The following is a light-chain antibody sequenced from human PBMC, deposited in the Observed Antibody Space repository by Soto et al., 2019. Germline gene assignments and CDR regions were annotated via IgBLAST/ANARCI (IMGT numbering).Light chain of an antibody. Sequence: EIVLTQSPATLPLSPGERATLSCRASQYVSSFLAWYQQKAGQAPRLLIYDASHRATGIPARFSGSGSGTDFTLTINSLEPEDFALYYCQQRYNWPPTFGQGTKV. V-gene: IGKV3-11*01. CDR1: QYVSSF. CDR2: DAS. J-gene: IGKJ1*01. CDR3: QQRYNWPPT.